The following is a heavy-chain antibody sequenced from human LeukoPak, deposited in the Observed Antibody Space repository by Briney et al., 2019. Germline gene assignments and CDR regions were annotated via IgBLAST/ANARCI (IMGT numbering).Heavy chain of an antibody. CDR2: IYHTGNT. D-gene: IGHD2-15*01. Sequence: SETLSLTCTVSGVSISNHYSSWIRQPPGKGLEWIGYIYHTGNTNYNPSLKSRVTISEDTSKNQVSLKLSSVTAADTAVYYCVRHSRVVAFDYWGQGNLVTVSS. CDR1: GVSISNHY. CDR3: VRHSRVVAFDY. V-gene: IGHV4-59*08. J-gene: IGHJ4*02.